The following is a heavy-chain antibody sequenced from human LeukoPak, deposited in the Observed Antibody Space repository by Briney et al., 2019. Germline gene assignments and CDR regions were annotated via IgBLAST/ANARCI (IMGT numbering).Heavy chain of an antibody. J-gene: IGHJ4*02. D-gene: IGHD3-10*01. CDR1: GGSISSGGYY. CDR3: ARLWFGELWYYFDY. CDR2: IYYSGST. V-gene: IGHV4-31*03. Sequence: SETLSLTCTVSGGSISSGGYYWSWIRQHPGKGLEWIGYIYYSGSTYYNPSLKSRVTISVDTSKNQFSLKLSSVTAADTAVYYCARLWFGELWYYFDYWGQGTLVTVSS.